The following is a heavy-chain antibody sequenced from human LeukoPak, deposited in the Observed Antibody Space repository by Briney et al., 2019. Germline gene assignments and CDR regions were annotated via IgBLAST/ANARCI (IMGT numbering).Heavy chain of an antibody. CDR1: GYTFTSYY. J-gene: IGHJ4*02. V-gene: IGHV1-46*01. CDR2: INPSGGST. Sequence: GASVKVSCKASGYTFTSYYMHWVRQAPGQGLEWMGIINPSGGSTSYAQKFQGRVTMTRDTSTSTVYMELSSLRSEDTAVYYCARVTRDSSGYYYGLDYWGQGTLVTVSS. CDR3: ARVTRDSSGYYYGLDY. D-gene: IGHD3-22*01.